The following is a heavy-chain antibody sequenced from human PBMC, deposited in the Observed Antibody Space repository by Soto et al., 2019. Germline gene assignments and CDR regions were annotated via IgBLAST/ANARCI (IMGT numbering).Heavy chain of an antibody. CDR1: GGTFSSYA. CDR2: IIPIFGTA. Sequence: GASVKVSCKASGGTFSSYAISWVRQAPGQGLEWMGGIIPIFGTANYAQKFQGRVTITADESTSTAYMELSSLRSEDTAVYYCARKLTRIAARGPTDVPPRSYWYFDLWGRGTLVTVSS. V-gene: IGHV1-69*13. D-gene: IGHD6-6*01. J-gene: IGHJ2*01. CDR3: ARKLTRIAARGPTDVPPRSYWYFDL.